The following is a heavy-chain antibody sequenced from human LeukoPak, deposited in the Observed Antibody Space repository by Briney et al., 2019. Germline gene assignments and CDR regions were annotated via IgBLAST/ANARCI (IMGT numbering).Heavy chain of an antibody. Sequence: GGSLRLSCAASGFTFRNYWMCWVRQAPGKGLVWIANINEHGIPMYEDSVKGRFTISRDNARDTLYLQMNSLRVDDTAVYYCARVRGGKWGRGTLVTVSS. D-gene: IGHD3-16*01. CDR3: ARVRGGK. CDR1: GFTFRNYW. CDR2: INEHGIP. J-gene: IGHJ1*01. V-gene: IGHV3-74*03.